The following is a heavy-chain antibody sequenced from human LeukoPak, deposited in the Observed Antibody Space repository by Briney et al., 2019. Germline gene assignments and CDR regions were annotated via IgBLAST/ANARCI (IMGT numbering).Heavy chain of an antibody. V-gene: IGHV3-15*01. D-gene: IGHD1-14*01. CDR2: IKSETAGGTT. Sequence: GGSLRLSCAASGFTSSDAWMSWVRQAPGKGLEWVGRIKSETAGGTTDYAAPVKGRFTISRDDLKNTLYLQMDSLTTEDTAVYYCTTPPEWGQGTLVTVSS. CDR1: GFTSSDAW. CDR3: TTPPE. J-gene: IGHJ4*02.